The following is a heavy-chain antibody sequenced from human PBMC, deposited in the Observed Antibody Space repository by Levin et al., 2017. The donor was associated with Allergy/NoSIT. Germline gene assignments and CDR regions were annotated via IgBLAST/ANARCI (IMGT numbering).Heavy chain of an antibody. CDR3: ARRDSDNFSWYFDL. Sequence: SGGSLRLSCEASGYSFNSCWIAWVRQTPGKGLEWVGIIYPGDSDTRYSPSFQGRVTISADKSTSTLYLQWSSLKTSDTAMYYCARRDSDNFSWYFDLWGRGTLVTVSS. J-gene: IGHJ2*01. D-gene: IGHD1-1*01. V-gene: IGHV5-51*01. CDR2: IYPGDSDT. CDR1: GYSFNSCW.